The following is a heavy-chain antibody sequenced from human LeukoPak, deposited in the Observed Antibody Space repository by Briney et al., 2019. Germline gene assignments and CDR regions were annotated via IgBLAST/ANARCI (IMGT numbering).Heavy chain of an antibody. Sequence: GGSLRLSCAASGFAFTTAWMSWVRQAPGKGLEWVGRIKSKTFGETTDYAAPVRGRFTVSRDDSENTPYLEMNSLKTEDTAVYYCTWKTLGFDFWGQGTLVTVSS. CDR1: GFAFTTAW. V-gene: IGHV3-15*01. J-gene: IGHJ4*02. CDR3: TWKTLGFDF. CDR2: IKSKTFGETT. D-gene: IGHD7-27*01.